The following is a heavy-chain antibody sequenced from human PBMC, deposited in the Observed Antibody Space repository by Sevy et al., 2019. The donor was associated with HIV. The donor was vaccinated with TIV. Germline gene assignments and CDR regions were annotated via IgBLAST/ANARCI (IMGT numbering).Heavy chain of an antibody. CDR3: ARGGRGYSYGYWSHYYGMDV. J-gene: IGHJ6*02. CDR2: ISYDGSNK. D-gene: IGHD5-18*01. Sequence: GGSLRLSCAASGFTFSSYALHWVRQAPGKGLEWVAVISYDGSNKYYADSVKGRFTISRDNSKKTLYLQMNNLRVEDTGVYHCARGGRGYSYGYWSHYYGMDVWGQGTTVTVSS. CDR1: GFTFSSYA. V-gene: IGHV3-30-3*01.